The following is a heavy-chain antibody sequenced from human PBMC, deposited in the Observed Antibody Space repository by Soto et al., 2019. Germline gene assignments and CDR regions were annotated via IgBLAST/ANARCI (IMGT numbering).Heavy chain of an antibody. V-gene: IGHV1-58*01. Sequence: ASVKVSCKASGFTFTSSAVQWVRQARGQRLEWIGWIVVGSGNTNYAQKFQERVTITRDMSTSTAYMELSSLRSEDTAVYYCAAEGYCSSTSCPSYYYYGMDVWGQGTTVTVPS. D-gene: IGHD2-2*01. CDR2: IVVGSGNT. J-gene: IGHJ6*02. CDR3: AAEGYCSSTSCPSYYYYGMDV. CDR1: GFTFTSSA.